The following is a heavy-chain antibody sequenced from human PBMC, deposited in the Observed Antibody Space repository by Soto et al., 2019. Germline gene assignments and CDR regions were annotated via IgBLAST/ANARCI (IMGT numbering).Heavy chain of an antibody. CDR2: FCDSGDT. D-gene: IGHD6-25*01. Sequence: SETLSLTCTVSGGSVNNNYCWAWIRQPPGKGLEWVGRFCDSGDTNYNRSLKIRVTISLDTSKKHLSMKMTYVTAADTAVYYCARDPGIAPGRGSPDHWGQGTMLTVS. V-gene: IGHV4-61*03. CDR1: GGSVNNNYC. CDR3: ARDPGIAPGRGSPDH. J-gene: IGHJ4*02.